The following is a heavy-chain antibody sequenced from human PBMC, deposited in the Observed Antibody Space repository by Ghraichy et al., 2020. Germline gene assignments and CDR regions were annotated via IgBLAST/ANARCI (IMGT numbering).Heavy chain of an antibody. D-gene: IGHD2-2*01. CDR3: ARKKPQDCSSTSCFWRRKGHWFDP. CDR2: IDHSGST. V-gene: IGHV4-34*01. J-gene: IGHJ5*02. Sequence: TLSLTCAVYGGSFSGYYWSWIRQPPGKGLEWIGEIDHSGSTNYNPSLKSRVTISVDTSKNQFSLKLSSVTAADTAVYYCARKKPQDCSSTSCFWRRKGHWFDPWGQGTLVTVSS. CDR1: GGSFSGYY.